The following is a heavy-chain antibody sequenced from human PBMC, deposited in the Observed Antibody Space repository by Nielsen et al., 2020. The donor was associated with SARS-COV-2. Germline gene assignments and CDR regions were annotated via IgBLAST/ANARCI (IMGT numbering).Heavy chain of an antibody. CDR2: INSDGSST. D-gene: IGHD3-9*01. CDR3: ARVPDILTGYYYSYFDY. J-gene: IGHJ4*02. Sequence: GGSLRLSCAASGFTFSSYWMHWVRQAPGKGLVWVSRINSDGSSTSYADSVKGRFTISRDNAKNTLYLQMNSLRAEDTAVYYCARVPDILTGYYYSYFDYWGQGTLVTVSS. CDR1: GFTFSSYW. V-gene: IGHV3-74*01.